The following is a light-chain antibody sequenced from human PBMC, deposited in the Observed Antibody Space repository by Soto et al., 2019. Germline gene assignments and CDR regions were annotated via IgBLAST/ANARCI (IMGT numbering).Light chain of an antibody. CDR3: QQYNSYPYT. CDR1: QSISSW. Sequence: DIQMTQSPSTLSASVGDRVTITCRASQSISSWLAWYQQKPGKAPKLLIYTASSLESGVPSRFSGSGSGTEFTLTISSLQPDDFATYYCQQYNSYPYTFGQGAKLEIQ. J-gene: IGKJ2*01. V-gene: IGKV1-5*03. CDR2: TAS.